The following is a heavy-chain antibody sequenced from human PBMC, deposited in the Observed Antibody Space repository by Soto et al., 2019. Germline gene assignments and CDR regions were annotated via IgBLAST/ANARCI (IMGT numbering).Heavy chain of an antibody. CDR3: VKVSSMVRGVIDNWFDP. Sequence: QVQLVQSGAEAKKPGSSVKVSCKASGGTFSSYAINWVRQAPGQGLEWMGGIIPMYGPAKYAQKFRGRVTITADESTSTAYMHLSSLRSEDTAVYYCVKVSSMVRGVIDNWFDPWGQGTLVTVSS. D-gene: IGHD3-10*01. CDR1: GGTFSSYA. J-gene: IGHJ5*02. V-gene: IGHV1-69*01. CDR2: IIPMYGPA.